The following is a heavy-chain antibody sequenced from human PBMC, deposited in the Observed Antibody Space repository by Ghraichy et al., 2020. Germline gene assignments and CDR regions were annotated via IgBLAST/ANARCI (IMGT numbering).Heavy chain of an antibody. Sequence: GGSLRLSCAASGFNVSSYEMSSVRQAPGKGLEWVANIKQDGSEKYYVDSVKGRFTISRDNAKNSLYLQMNSLRAEDTAVYYCAREGYCSGGSCYYFDYWGQGTLVTVSS. CDR3: AREGYCSGGSCYYFDY. V-gene: IGHV3-7*01. D-gene: IGHD2-15*01. CDR1: GFNVSSYE. CDR2: IKQDGSEK. J-gene: IGHJ4*02.